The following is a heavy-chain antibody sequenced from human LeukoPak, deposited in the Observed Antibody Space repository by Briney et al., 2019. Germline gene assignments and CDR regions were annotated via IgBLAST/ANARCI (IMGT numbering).Heavy chain of an antibody. CDR1: GYTFTSYD. CDR3: ARAPYYHDSSGYKGVYYYYGMDV. CDR2: MNPNSGNT. D-gene: IGHD3-22*01. J-gene: IGHJ6*02. Sequence: ASVKVSCKASGYTFTSYDINWVRQATGQGLEWMGWMNPNSGNTGYAQKFQGRVTMTRNTSISTAYMELRSLRSDDTAVYYCARAPYYHDSSGYKGVYYYYGMDVWGQGTTVTVTS. V-gene: IGHV1-8*01.